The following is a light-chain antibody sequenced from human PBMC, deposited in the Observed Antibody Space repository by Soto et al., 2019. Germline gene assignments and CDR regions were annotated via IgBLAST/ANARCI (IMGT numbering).Light chain of an antibody. CDR1: SSNIGNNY. J-gene: IGLJ2*01. V-gene: IGLV1-47*01. CDR3: AAWDDSLSGPGV. Sequence: QSVLTQPPSASGTPGQRVTISCSGSSSNIGNNYVYWYQMVPGTAPKLLIYRNNQRPSGVPDRFSGSRSGTSASLAISGLRSADEADYYCAAWDDSLSGPGVFGGGTKLTVL. CDR2: RNN.